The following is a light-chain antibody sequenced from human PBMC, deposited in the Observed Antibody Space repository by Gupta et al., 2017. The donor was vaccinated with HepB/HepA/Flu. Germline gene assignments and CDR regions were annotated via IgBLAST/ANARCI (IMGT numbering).Light chain of an antibody. CDR2: GAS. V-gene: IGKV3-20*01. CDR3: QQDGSSPLT. CDR1: QSVSSSY. J-gene: IGKJ4*01. Sequence: EIVLTQSPGTLSLSPGERATLSCRASQSVSSSYLAWYQQIPGQAPRLLIYGASSRATGIPDRFSGSGSGTDFTLIISRLEPEDFAVYYCQQDGSSPLTFGGGTKVEIK.